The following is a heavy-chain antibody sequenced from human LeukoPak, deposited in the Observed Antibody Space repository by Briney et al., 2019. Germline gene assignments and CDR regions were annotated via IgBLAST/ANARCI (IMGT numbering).Heavy chain of an antibody. J-gene: IGHJ3*02. CDR2: ISGSSNYI. CDR1: GFTFSSYS. CDR3: ARDRSSGWYPAFDI. Sequence: GGSLRLSCAASGFTFSSYSMNWVRQAPGKGLEWVSSISGSSNYIYYADSVKGRFTISRDNAKNSLYLQMNSLRAEDTAVYYCARDRSSGWYPAFDIWGQGTMVTVSS. D-gene: IGHD6-19*01. V-gene: IGHV3-21*01.